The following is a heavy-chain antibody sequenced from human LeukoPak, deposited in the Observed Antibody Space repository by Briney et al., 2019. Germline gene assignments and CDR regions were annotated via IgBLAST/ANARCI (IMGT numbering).Heavy chain of an antibody. D-gene: IGHD6-25*01. CDR2: IKQDGSEK. J-gene: IGHJ6*04. V-gene: IGHV3-7*01. CDR3: ARYQGGGWDV. CDR1: GLPFSTYW. Sequence: GGSLTLPCAASGLPFSTYWMRWVRHAPGRGLEWVANIKQDGSEKYYVDYVKGRFTIYRENAKNSLYRQMNSLRAEDTGVYYCARYQGGGWDVWGEGTTVSVPS.